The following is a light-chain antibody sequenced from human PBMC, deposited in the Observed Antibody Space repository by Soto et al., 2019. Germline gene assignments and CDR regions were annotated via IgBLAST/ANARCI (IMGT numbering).Light chain of an antibody. Sequence: DIVMTQSPDSLAVSLGERATINCKSSQSLLYGSNNKNYLAWYQQIPGQPPKLLIYWTSTRESGVPDRFSGSGSGTDFTLTITSLQAEDAAVYYCQQYYYFPLTFGGGTKVDIK. CDR2: WTS. J-gene: IGKJ4*01. CDR1: QSLLYGSNNKNY. V-gene: IGKV4-1*01. CDR3: QQYYYFPLT.